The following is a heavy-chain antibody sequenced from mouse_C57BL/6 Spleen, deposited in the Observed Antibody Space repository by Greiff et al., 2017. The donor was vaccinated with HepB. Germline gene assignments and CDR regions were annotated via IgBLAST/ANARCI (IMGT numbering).Heavy chain of an antibody. Sequence: QVQLQQPGAELVRPGSSVKLSCKASGYTFTSYWMHWVKQSPIQGLEWIGNIDPSDSETHYNQKFKDKATLTVDKSSSTAYMQLSSLTSEDSAVYDCARAAITTAGFAYWGQGTLVTVSA. CDR3: ARAAITTAGFAY. V-gene: IGHV1-52*01. CDR2: IDPSDSET. D-gene: IGHD1-2*01. CDR1: GYTFTSYW. J-gene: IGHJ3*01.